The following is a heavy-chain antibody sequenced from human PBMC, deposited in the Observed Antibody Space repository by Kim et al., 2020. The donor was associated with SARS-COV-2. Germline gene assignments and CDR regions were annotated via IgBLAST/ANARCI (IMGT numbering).Heavy chain of an antibody. Sequence: GGSLRLSCAASGFTFSSYGMHWVRQAPGKGLEWVAVISYDGSNKYYADSVKGRFTISRDNSKNTLYLQMNSLRAEDTAVYYCAKGAPVWQLAFDDCGQGT. J-gene: IGHJ4*02. D-gene: IGHD6-6*01. CDR1: GFTFSSYG. V-gene: IGHV3-30*18. CDR2: ISYDGSNK. CDR3: AKGAPVWQLAFDD.